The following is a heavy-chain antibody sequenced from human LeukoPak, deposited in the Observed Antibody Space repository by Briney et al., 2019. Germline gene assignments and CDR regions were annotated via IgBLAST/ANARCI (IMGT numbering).Heavy chain of an antibody. CDR2: VHYDGRNK. D-gene: IGHD1-14*01. V-gene: IGHV3-30*02. CDR3: ADRTSDY. CDR1: GFTFSGSG. J-gene: IGHJ4*02. Sequence: PGGSLRLSCAASGFTFSGSGMRWVRQPPGKGLEWVAFVHYDGRNKHYADSVRGRFTISRDNSNNTLYLQMTSVRPEDTAVYYCADRTSDYWGQGTRVTVSS.